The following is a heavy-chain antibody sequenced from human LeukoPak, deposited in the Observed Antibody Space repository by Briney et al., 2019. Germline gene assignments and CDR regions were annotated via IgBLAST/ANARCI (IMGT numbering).Heavy chain of an antibody. D-gene: IGHD6-13*01. CDR3: ASPGIAGSFDY. V-gene: IGHV3-33*01. CDR2: IWYDGSNK. CDR1: GFTFSSYG. J-gene: IGHJ4*02. Sequence: GGSLRLSCAASGFTFSSYGMHWVRQAPGKGLEWVAVIWYDGSNKYYADSVKGRFTISRDNSKNTLYLQMNSLSAEDTAVYYCASPGIAGSFDYWGQGTLVTVSS.